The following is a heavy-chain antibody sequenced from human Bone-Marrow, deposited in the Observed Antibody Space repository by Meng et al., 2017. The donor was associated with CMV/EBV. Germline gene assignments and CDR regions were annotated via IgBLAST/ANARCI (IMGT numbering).Heavy chain of an antibody. J-gene: IGHJ4*02. CDR2: IYYSGST. CDR3: ARHIVGATNDY. CDR1: VGSISSSSYY. Sequence: QLQLQESGPGLVKPSETLSLTCTVSVGSISSSSYYWGWIRQPPGKGLEWIGSIYYSGSTYYNPSLKSRVTISVDTSKNQFSLKLSSVTAADTAVYYCARHIVGATNDYWGQGTLVTVSS. V-gene: IGHV4-39*01. D-gene: IGHD1-26*01.